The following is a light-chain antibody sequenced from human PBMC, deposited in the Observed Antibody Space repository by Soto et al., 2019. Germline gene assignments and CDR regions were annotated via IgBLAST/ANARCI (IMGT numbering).Light chain of an antibody. Sequence: ALTHPHSASGSPGQSVTISCTGTSSDVGNYDSVSWYQHHPGKAPQAVIYEVNKRPSGVPDRFSGSKSGNTASLTVSGLQAEDEGDYYCSSYAGSNNYVFGTGTKVTVL. CDR1: SSDVGNYDS. CDR3: SSYAGSNNYV. CDR2: EVN. V-gene: IGLV2-8*01. J-gene: IGLJ1*01.